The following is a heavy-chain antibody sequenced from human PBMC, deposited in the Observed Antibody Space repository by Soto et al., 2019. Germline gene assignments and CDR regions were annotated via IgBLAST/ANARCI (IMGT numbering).Heavy chain of an antibody. J-gene: IGHJ5*02. D-gene: IGHD4-17*01. CDR3: AKLPLADYGRIFDP. Sequence: SETLSLTCAVSGGSIIGRGCCWICIRQTPGKGLEWIGYIYHSGSTNYNPSLKSRVTISVDTSKNQFSLRLGSVTAADTAVYYCAKLPLADYGRIFDPWGQGTLVTVSS. V-gene: IGHV4-61*08. CDR1: GGSIIGRGCC. CDR2: IYHSGST.